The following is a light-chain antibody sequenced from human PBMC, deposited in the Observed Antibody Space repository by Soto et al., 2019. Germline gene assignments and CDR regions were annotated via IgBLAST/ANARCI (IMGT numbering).Light chain of an antibody. CDR2: DVN. J-gene: IGLJ1*01. Sequence: QSVLTQPASVSGSPGQSIAISCTGTSSDVGGSDFVSWYQHHPGKAPKLIIHDVNNRPSGVSARFSGSKSGNTASLTISGLQAEDEADSFCSSYTTGNTPYVFGAGTKLTVL. V-gene: IGLV2-14*03. CDR3: SSYTTGNTPYV. CDR1: SSDVGGSDF.